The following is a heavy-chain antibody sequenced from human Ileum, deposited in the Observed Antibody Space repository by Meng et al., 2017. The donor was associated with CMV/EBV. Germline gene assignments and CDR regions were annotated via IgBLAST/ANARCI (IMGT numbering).Heavy chain of an antibody. CDR2: IYYSGSP. J-gene: IGHJ4*02. Sequence: QLHLQELSPGLVTPSQTLSLTCSFSGDSITSGNYYLSWIRQPPGRGLEWIGYIYYSGSPYYKPSLKSRVTISLDTSKNQFSLNLRSVTATDSAVYYCVRQVVAASFDYWGQGALVTVSS. CDR3: VRQVVAASFDY. V-gene: IGHV4-30-4*08. D-gene: IGHD2-15*01. CDR1: GDSITSGNYY.